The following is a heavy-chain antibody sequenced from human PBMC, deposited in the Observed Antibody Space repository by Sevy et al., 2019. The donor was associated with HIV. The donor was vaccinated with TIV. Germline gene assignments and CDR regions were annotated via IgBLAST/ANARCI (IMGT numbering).Heavy chain of an antibody. CDR2: FDPEDGET. J-gene: IGHJ4*02. Sequence: ASVKVSCKVSGYTLTQLSMHWVRQAPGKGFEWMGSFDPEDGETIYAQKFQGRVTMTEDTSTDTAYMELGSLKSEDTAVFYCAITKDYYDSSGYPFDYWGQGTLVTVSS. D-gene: IGHD3-22*01. CDR1: GYTLTQLS. CDR3: AITKDYYDSSGYPFDY. V-gene: IGHV1-24*01.